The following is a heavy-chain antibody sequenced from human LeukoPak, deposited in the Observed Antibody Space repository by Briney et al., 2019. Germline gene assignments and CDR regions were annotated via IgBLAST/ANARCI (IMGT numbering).Heavy chain of an antibody. D-gene: IGHD2-8*02. V-gene: IGHV3-23*01. CDR1: GFPFTGYS. CDR2: VSCSGDTT. Sequence: LGGSLRLSCVSSGFPFTGYSMNWFRQAPGQGLDWGSGVSCSGDTTYYADSVKGRFTNSRDNSKNTLYLQMNTLRAEDTAVYYCAKELWSWSFDYWGQGTLVSVPS. J-gene: IGHJ4*02. CDR3: AKELWSWSFDY.